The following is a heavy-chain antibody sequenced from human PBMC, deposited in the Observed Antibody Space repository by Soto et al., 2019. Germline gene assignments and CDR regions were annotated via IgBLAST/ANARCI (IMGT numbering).Heavy chain of an antibody. CDR3: AKDGAIAAADYFFDY. V-gene: IGHV3-30*18. Sequence: QVQLVESGGGVVQPGRSLKLSCAASGFTFSNYAIHWVRQAPGKGLEWVAVIASDGKDKWYADSVKGRFTISRDNSKKKVYLQMNSLRGEDTAVYYCAKDGAIAAADYFFDYWGQGSLVTVSS. J-gene: IGHJ4*02. CDR2: IASDGKDK. CDR1: GFTFSNYA. D-gene: IGHD6-13*01.